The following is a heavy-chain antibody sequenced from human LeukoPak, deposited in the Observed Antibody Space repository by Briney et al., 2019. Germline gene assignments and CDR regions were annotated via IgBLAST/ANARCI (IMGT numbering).Heavy chain of an antibody. CDR2: INPNSSGT. V-gene: IGHV1-2*02. CDR1: GYTFTGYY. D-gene: IGHD5-18*01. Sequence: ASVKVSCKASGYTFTGYYMHWVRQAPGQGLEWMGWINPNSSGTNYAQKFQGRVTMTRDTSISTAYMELSRLRSDDTAVYYCAREMVDTAMGAFYGMDVWGQGTTVTVSS. J-gene: IGHJ6*02. CDR3: AREMVDTAMGAFYGMDV.